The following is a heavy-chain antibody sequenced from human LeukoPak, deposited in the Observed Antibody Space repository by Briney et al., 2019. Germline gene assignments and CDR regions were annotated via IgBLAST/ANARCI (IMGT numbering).Heavy chain of an antibody. D-gene: IGHD3-3*01. CDR3: ARDAGGSGSLFGFDP. CDR1: GGSISSYY. J-gene: IGHJ5*02. V-gene: IGHV4-59*01. CDR2: IYYSGST. Sequence: SETLSLTCTVSGGSISSYYWSWIRQPPGKGLEWIGYIYYSGSTTSNPSLKSRVTISVDTSKNQFSLKLRSVTAADTAVYYCARDAGGSGSLFGFDPWGQGTLVTVSS.